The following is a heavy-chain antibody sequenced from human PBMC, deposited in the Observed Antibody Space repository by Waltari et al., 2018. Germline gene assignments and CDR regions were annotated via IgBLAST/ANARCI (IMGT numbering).Heavy chain of an antibody. CDR1: GGSFSGYY. J-gene: IGHJ6*02. Sequence: QVQLQQWGAGLLKPSETLSLTCAVYGGSFSGYYWSWIRQPPGKGLGRVGEINHSGSTNYNPSLKSRVTISVDTSKNQFSLKLSSVTAADTAVYYCARGPRTYDFWSGYYPIRYYYYGMDVWGQGTTVTVSS. CDR2: INHSGST. D-gene: IGHD3-3*01. CDR3: ARGPRTYDFWSGYYPIRYYYYGMDV. V-gene: IGHV4-34*01.